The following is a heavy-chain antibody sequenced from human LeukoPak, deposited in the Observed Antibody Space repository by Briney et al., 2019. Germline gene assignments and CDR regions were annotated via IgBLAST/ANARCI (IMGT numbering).Heavy chain of an antibody. D-gene: IGHD3-3*01. J-gene: IGHJ6*03. Sequence: SETLSLTCAVYGGSFSGYYWSWIRQPPGKGLEWIGEINHSGSTNYNPSLKSRVTISVDTSKNQFSLKLSSVTAADTAVYYCARDYGNDFWSGYKAMDVWGKGTTVTVSS. CDR3: ARDYGNDFWSGYKAMDV. V-gene: IGHV4-34*01. CDR1: GGSFSGYY. CDR2: INHSGST.